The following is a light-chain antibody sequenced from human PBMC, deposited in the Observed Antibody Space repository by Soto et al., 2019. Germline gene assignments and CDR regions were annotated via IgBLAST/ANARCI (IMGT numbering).Light chain of an antibody. V-gene: IGKV1-33*01. CDR3: QNCFTVPYT. J-gene: IGKJ2*01. Sequence: DIPMTQSPSSLSASVGDRITITCQASQDISNRLNWYHQKPGKAPNLLIYDASNLAAGVPSGFSGSGSGTHFTFTITSLHPEDIGTYYCQNCFTVPYTFGQGTKV. CDR1: QDISNR. CDR2: DAS.